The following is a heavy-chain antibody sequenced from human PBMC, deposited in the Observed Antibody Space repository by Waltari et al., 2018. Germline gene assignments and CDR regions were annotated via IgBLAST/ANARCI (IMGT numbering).Heavy chain of an antibody. CDR1: GFSFSVYA. Sequence: EVHPVESGGGLVRPGESLRLSCAASGFSFSVYAMNWVRQAPGKGLEWVAYISTGSDTIQYVDSVKGRFTISRDDATNSLYLHMNRLRAEDSAVYYCASLYAYWGQGTLVSVSS. CDR3: ASLYAY. V-gene: IGHV3-48*01. D-gene: IGHD2-2*01. J-gene: IGHJ4*02. CDR2: ISTGSDTI.